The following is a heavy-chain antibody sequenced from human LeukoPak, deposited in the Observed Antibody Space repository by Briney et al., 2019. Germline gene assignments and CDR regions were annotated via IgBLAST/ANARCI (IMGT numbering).Heavy chain of an antibody. CDR2: IVVGSGNT. J-gene: IGHJ4*02. CDR3: AVDVIYESD. CDR1: GFTFSNSA. D-gene: IGHD2/OR15-2a*01. Sequence: SVKLSCKASGFTFSNSAVQWVRQARGQHLERIGWIVVGSGNTNYAQKFQERVTITRDMSTSTAYKELSSLRSEDTAVYYCAVDVIYESDWGQGTLVTVSS. V-gene: IGHV1-58*01.